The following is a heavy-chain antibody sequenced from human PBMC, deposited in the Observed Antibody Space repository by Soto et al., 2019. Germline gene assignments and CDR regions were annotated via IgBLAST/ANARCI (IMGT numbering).Heavy chain of an antibody. D-gene: IGHD5-18*01. CDR2: ISYDGSNK. J-gene: IGHJ6*02. Sequence: GGSLRLSCAASGFTFSSYGMHWVRQAPGKGLQRVAVISYDGSNKYYADSVKGRFTISRDNSKNTLYLQMNSLRAEDTAVYYCAKVGIQLWFWDPAVNGMDVWGQGT. CDR1: GFTFSSYG. CDR3: AKVGIQLWFWDPAVNGMDV. V-gene: IGHV3-30*18.